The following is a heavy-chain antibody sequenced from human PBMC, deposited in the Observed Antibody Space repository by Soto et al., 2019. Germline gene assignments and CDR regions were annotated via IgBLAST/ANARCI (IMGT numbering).Heavy chain of an antibody. Sequence: HLQLQESGPGLVKPSETLSLTCTVSGDSISSSNYYWGWIRQSPGKGLEWIANIYYSGITYCNPSLKRRVAIAVDTSKNQFSLKLSSVSAADTAIYYCARSNSGYYKWFDPWGQGTLVTVSS. J-gene: IGHJ5*02. D-gene: IGHD3-22*01. CDR2: IYYSGIT. CDR3: ARSNSGYYKWFDP. V-gene: IGHV4-39*01. CDR1: GDSISSSNYY.